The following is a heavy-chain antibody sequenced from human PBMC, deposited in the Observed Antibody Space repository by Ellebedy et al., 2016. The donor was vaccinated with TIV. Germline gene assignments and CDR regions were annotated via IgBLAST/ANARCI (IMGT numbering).Heavy chain of an antibody. CDR2: IDSSGGDT. D-gene: IGHD1-1*01. CDR3: AREKSGHKWNDGFDS. V-gene: IGHV3-21*01. Sequence: PGGSLRLSCAASAFVYGGFCMTWVRQAPGKGLEWVSSIDSSGGDTHYADSVKGRFTISRDNARNSLYLQMNSLRAEDTAVYYCAREKSGHKWNDGFDSWGQGTLVTVSS. CDR1: AFVYGGFC. J-gene: IGHJ4*02.